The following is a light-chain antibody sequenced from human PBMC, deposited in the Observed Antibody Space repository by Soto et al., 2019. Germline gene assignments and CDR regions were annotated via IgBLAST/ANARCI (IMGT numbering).Light chain of an antibody. J-gene: IGKJ4*01. Sequence: EIVLTQSPATLSLSPGERATLSCRASQSVNNYLDWYQQKPGQAPRLLIYDASNRATGIPARFSGSGSGTDFTLTISSLEPEDFAVYYCQRRSNWPALTFGGGTKVEIK. CDR2: DAS. CDR1: QSVNNY. V-gene: IGKV3-11*01. CDR3: QRRSNWPALT.